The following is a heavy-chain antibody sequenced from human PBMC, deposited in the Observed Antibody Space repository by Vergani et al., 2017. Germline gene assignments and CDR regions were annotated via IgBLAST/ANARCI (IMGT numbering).Heavy chain of an antibody. CDR3: AKAGIVVPAAITGIRAYYYYYMDV. CDR2: ISGSGGST. CDR1: GFTFSSYA. Sequence: VQLAESGGGLVQPGGSLRLSCAASGFTFSSYAMSWVRQAPGKGLEWVSAISGSGGSTYYADSVKGRFTISRDNSKNTLYLQMNSLRAEDTAVYYCAKAGIVVPAAITGIRAYYYYYMDVWGKXP. J-gene: IGHJ6*03. V-gene: IGHV3-23*04. D-gene: IGHD2-2*01.